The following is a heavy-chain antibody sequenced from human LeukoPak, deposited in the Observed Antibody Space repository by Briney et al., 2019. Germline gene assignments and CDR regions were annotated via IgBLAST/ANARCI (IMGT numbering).Heavy chain of an antibody. CDR2: ISGSGGST. V-gene: IGHV3-23*01. CDR1: GFIFSNHA. CDR3: AKTVGATVTLYYFDY. J-gene: IGHJ4*02. D-gene: IGHD4-17*01. Sequence: PGGSLRLSCAASGFIFSNHALSWVRQAPGKGPEWVSAISGSGGSTFYTDSVKGRFTISRDNSKNTLYLQMSSLRAEDTAVYYCAKTVGATVTLYYFDYWGQGTLVTVSS.